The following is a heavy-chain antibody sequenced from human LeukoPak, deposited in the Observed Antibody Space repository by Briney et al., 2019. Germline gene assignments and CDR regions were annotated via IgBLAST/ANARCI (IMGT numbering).Heavy chain of an antibody. Sequence: PGGSLRLSCAASGFTFSDYYMSWVRQAPGKGLEWVSSISTTSYYIYYADSVKGRFTISRDNAKNSLYLQMNSLRAEDTAVYYCAKDLGSYGFIWGQGTLVTVSS. CDR2: ISTTSYYI. D-gene: IGHD5-18*01. CDR1: GFTFSDYY. V-gene: IGHV3-11*05. CDR3: AKDLGSYGFI. J-gene: IGHJ4*02.